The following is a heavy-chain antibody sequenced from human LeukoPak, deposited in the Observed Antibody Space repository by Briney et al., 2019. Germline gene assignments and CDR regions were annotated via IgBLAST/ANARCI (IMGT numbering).Heavy chain of an antibody. V-gene: IGHV4-39*07. CDR1: GGSISSSSYY. Sequence: PSETLSLTCTVSGGSISSSSYYWGWIRQPPGKGLEWIGEINHSGSTNYNPSLKSRVTISVDTSKNQFSLKLSSVTAADTAVYYCARRPHHQIMVRGAYNWFDPWGQGTLVTVSS. CDR3: ARRPHHQIMVRGAYNWFDP. J-gene: IGHJ5*02. D-gene: IGHD3-10*01. CDR2: INHSGST.